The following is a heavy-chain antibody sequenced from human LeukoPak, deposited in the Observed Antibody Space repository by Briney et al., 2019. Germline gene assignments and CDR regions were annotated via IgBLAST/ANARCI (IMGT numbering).Heavy chain of an antibody. CDR2: ISGKTGTT. Sequence: GGSLRLSCAAPGFTFSSYAMTWVRQAPGKGLEWVSSISGKTGTTYYADSVKGRFTISRDSSKTTLYLQMNSLRAEDPAVSYCAKINSRDGYDYDSFDYWGQGTLVTVSS. D-gene: IGHD5-24*01. V-gene: IGHV3-23*01. CDR3: AKINSRDGYDYDSFDY. J-gene: IGHJ4*02. CDR1: GFTFSSYA.